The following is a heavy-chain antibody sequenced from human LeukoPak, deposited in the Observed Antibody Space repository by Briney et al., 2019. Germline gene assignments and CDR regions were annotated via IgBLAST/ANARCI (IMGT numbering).Heavy chain of an antibody. CDR2: ISSSGSTI. J-gene: IGHJ3*02. CDR3: AGPIAVAGSSAFDI. Sequence: GGSLRLSCAASEFTFSSYTMNWVRQAPGKGLEWVSSISSSGSTIYYADSVKGRFTISRDNAKNSLYLQMNSLRAEDTAVYYCAGPIAVAGSSAFDIWGQGTMVTVSS. D-gene: IGHD6-19*01. V-gene: IGHV3-48*03. CDR1: EFTFSSYT.